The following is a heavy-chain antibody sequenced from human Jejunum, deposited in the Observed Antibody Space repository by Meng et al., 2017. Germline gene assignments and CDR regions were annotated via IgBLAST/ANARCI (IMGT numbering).Heavy chain of an antibody. CDR3: ARDHWGSLDY. CDR1: GASVTTSHNH. V-gene: IGHV4-61*01. Sequence: SETLSLTCTVSGASVTTSHNHWGWIRQPPGKGLEWMGYESANYASTNYNPSLKSRLTISLDTSKNQFSLKLTSVTAADTAIYYCARDHWGSLDYWGQGILVTVSS. CDR2: ESANYAST. J-gene: IGHJ4*02. D-gene: IGHD7-27*01.